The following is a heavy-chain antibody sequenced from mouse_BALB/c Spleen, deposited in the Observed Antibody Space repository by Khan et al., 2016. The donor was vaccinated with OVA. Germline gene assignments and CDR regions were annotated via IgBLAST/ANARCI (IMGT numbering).Heavy chain of an antibody. CDR1: GFSLTGYG. D-gene: IGHD2-10*01. CDR3: ARAYYANYREAMDY. V-gene: IGHV2-6-7*01. Sequence: VQLQESGPGLVAPSQSLSITCTVSGFSLTGYGVNWVRQPPGKGLEWLGMIWGDGSTDYNSALKSRLSITKDNSKSQVFLKMNSLQTDDTARYYCARAYYANYREAMDYWGQGISVTVSS. J-gene: IGHJ4*01. CDR2: IWGDGST.